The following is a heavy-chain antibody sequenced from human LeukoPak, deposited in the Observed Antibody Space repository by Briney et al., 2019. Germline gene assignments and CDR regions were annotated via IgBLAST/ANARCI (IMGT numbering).Heavy chain of an antibody. CDR3: ARQQYYGTGSPDDY. Sequence: HGESLKISCKGSGYSFTSYWIAWVRQMPGKGLEWMGIIYPGDSDTKYSPSFEGQVTISADKSISTVYLQWSSLKASDTAMYYCARQQYYGTGSPDDYWGQGTLVTVSS. CDR1: GYSFTSYW. CDR2: IYPGDSDT. V-gene: IGHV5-51*01. J-gene: IGHJ4*02. D-gene: IGHD3-10*01.